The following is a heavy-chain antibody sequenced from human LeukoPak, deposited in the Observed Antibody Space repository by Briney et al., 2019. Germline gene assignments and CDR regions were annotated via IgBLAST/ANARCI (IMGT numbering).Heavy chain of an antibody. J-gene: IGHJ3*02. Sequence: PGGSLRLSCAASGFTFSSYWMSWVRQAPGKGLEWVANIKQDGSEKYYVDSVKGRFTISRDNAENSLYLQMNSLRADDTAVYYCARGSGYSYGYSDSFDIWGQGTMVTVSS. CDR1: GFTFSSYW. V-gene: IGHV3-7*01. CDR2: IKQDGSEK. D-gene: IGHD5-18*01. CDR3: ARGSGYSYGYSDSFDI.